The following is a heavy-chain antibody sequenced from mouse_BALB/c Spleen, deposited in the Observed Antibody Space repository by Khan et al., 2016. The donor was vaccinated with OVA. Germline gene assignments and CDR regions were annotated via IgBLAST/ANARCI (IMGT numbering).Heavy chain of an antibody. CDR3: ARSCAMDY. CDR1: GFTFSDYG. V-gene: IGHV5-15*02. CDR2: ISSLAYST. J-gene: IGHJ4*01. Sequence: EVELVASGGGLVQPGGSRKLSCAASGFTFSDYGMAWVRQAPGKGPEWVAFISSLAYSTYYADTVTGRFIISRENAKNTLYLETSSLRSEDTAMYYCARSCAMDYWGQGTSVTVSS.